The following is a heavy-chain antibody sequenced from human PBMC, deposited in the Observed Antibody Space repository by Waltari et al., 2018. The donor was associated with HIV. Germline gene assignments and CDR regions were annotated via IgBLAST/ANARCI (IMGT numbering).Heavy chain of an antibody. CDR2: IRGSGDT. J-gene: IGHJ4*02. CDR1: GFTFSSYS. D-gene: IGHD3-3*01. CDR3: ARGYYEWASGFYTDFEI. Sequence: EVQLLEFGGGLVQPGGSLRLSCTASGFTFSSYSMSWVRQAPGKGLEWVSTIRGSGDTFYADSVKGRFTISRDNTENTLYLQMNSLRAEDTAVYYCARGYYEWASGFYTDFEIWGRGTQVTVTS. V-gene: IGHV3-23*01.